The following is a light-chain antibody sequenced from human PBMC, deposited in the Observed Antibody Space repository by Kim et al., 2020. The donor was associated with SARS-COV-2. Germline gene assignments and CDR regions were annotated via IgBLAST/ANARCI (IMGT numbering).Light chain of an antibody. CDR1: KLGDKY. CDR2: QDS. Sequence: SVFPGQTASITCSGDKLGDKYACWYQQKQGQSPVLVIYQDSKRPSGIPERFSGSNSGNTATLTISGTQAMDEADYYCQAWDSSTKVFGTGTKVTVL. CDR3: QAWDSSTKV. J-gene: IGLJ1*01. V-gene: IGLV3-1*01.